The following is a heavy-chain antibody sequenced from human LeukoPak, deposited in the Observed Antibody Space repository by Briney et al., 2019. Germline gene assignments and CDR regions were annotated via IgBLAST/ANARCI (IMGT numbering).Heavy chain of an antibody. Sequence: GGSLRLSCAASGFTFSSYGMHWVRQAPGKGLEWVAVIWYDGSNKYYADSVKGRFTISRDNSKNTLYLQMNSLRAEDTAVYYCAKDLQYYYDSSGHRGGYWGQGTLVTVSS. CDR2: IWYDGSNK. D-gene: IGHD3-22*01. V-gene: IGHV3-33*06. CDR3: AKDLQYYYDSSGHRGGY. J-gene: IGHJ4*02. CDR1: GFTFSSYG.